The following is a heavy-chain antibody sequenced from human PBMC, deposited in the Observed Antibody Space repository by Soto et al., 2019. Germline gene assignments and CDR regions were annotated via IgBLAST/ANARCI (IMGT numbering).Heavy chain of an antibody. V-gene: IGHV3-48*01. CDR2: ISTGSSTI. J-gene: IGHJ4*02. CDR1: GFTFSSYA. CDR3: ARDSPGVPTPFDF. D-gene: IGHD3-10*01. Sequence: EVQLVESGGGLVQPGGSLRLSCAASGFTFSSYAMNWVRQAPGKGLEWLSYISTGSSTIYHADSVKGRFTISRDNAKNSLYLQMNSLRAEYAAVYYCARDSPGVPTPFDFWGQGTLVTVSS.